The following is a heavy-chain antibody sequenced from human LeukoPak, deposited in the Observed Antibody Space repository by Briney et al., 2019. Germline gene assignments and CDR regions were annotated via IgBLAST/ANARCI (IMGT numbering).Heavy chain of an antibody. Sequence: SETLPLTCAVHGESFSAYFWSWIRQVPGKGLEWIGEIDHRGSSNYSPPLKSRATISVDTSKNHFSLSLTSVTAADTAVYYCATRSSTLAAARCFDDWGQGTVVTVSS. D-gene: IGHD6-6*01. J-gene: IGHJ4*03. CDR2: IDHRGSS. CDR3: ATRSSTLAAARCFDD. V-gene: IGHV4-34*01. CDR1: GESFSAYF.